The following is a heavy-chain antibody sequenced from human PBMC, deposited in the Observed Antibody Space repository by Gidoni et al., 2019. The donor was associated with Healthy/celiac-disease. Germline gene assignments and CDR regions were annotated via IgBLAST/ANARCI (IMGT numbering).Heavy chain of an antibody. CDR2: ISYDGSNK. CDR3: ARVSAGSWYVFDY. V-gene: IGHV3-30*01. D-gene: IGHD6-13*01. Sequence: AVISYDGSNKYYADSVKGRFTISRDNSKNTLYLQMNSLRAEDTAVYYCARVSAGSWYVFDYWGQGTLVTVSS. J-gene: IGHJ4*02.